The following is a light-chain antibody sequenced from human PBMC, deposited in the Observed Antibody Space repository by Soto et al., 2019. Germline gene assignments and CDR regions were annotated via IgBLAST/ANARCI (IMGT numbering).Light chain of an antibody. J-gene: IGKJ1*01. V-gene: IGKV3-15*01. Sequence: EIVMTQSPATLSVSPGEKATLSCRASRTVTINVAWYQQKPGQTPRLLIYGPSTRATGIPARFSGSGSGTEFTLTISSLQSEDFAVYYCQQYNYWPWTFGQGTKVEIK. CDR2: GPS. CDR1: RTVTIN. CDR3: QQYNYWPWT.